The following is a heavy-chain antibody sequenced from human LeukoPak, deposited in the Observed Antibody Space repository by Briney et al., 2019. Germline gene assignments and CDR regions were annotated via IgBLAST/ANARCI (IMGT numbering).Heavy chain of an antibody. V-gene: IGHV1-69*05. J-gene: IGHJ4*02. D-gene: IGHD3-9*01. CDR1: GYTFTSYY. Sequence: ASVKVSCKASGYTFTSYYMHWVRQAPGQGLEWMGGIIPIFGTANYAQKFQGRVTITTDESTSTAYMELSSLRSEDTAVYYCAARLHYDILTGYYIDYWGQGTLVTVSS. CDR3: AARLHYDILTGYYIDY. CDR2: IIPIFGTA.